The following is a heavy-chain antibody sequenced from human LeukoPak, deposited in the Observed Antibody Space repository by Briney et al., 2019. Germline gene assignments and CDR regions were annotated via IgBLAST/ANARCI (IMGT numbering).Heavy chain of an antibody. D-gene: IGHD2-21*01. V-gene: IGHV4-61*02. Sequence: PSETLSLTCTVSGGSISSGSYYWSWIRQPAGKGLEWIGRIYTSGSTNYNPSLKSRVTISVDTSKDQFSLKLSSVTAADTAVYYCARRGYPDPIHYYYMDVWGKGTTVTVSS. CDR2: IYTSGST. CDR3: ARRGYPDPIHYYYMDV. CDR1: GGSISSGSYY. J-gene: IGHJ6*03.